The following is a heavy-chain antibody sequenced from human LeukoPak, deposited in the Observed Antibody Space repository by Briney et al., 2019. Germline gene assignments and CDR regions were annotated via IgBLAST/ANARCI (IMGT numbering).Heavy chain of an antibody. J-gene: IGHJ4*02. Sequence: PGGSLRLSCAASGFXFSDYAINWVRQAPGKGLEWISFISSSATNIFYPDSVKGRFTISRDNAKNSLYLQMDSLRAEDTAVYYCAGRAHSSMDYWGQGTLVTVSS. CDR3: AGRAHSSMDY. V-gene: IGHV3-48*03. CDR1: GFXFSDYA. CDR2: ISSSATNI. D-gene: IGHD2-2*01.